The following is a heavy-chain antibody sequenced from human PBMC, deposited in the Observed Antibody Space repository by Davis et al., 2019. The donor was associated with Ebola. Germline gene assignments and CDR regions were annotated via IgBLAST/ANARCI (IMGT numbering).Heavy chain of an antibody. CDR2: ISGSDSST. CDR1: GFTFTSYS. CDR3: AKGSLYGSRSITAGMDV. J-gene: IGHJ6*02. V-gene: IGHV3-23*01. D-gene: IGHD4-17*01. Sequence: GESLKISCAASGFTFTSYSMTWVRQAPGKGLEWVSGISGSDSSTYYADPVKGRFTFSRDNSKNTLYLQMNSLRAEDTAVYYCAKGSLYGSRSITAGMDVWGQGTTVTVSS.